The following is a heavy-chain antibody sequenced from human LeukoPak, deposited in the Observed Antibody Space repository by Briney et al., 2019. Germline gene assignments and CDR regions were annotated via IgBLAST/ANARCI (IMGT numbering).Heavy chain of an antibody. J-gene: IGHJ4*02. V-gene: IGHV1-8*01. CDR1: GYTFTSYD. D-gene: IGHD3-22*01. CDR3: ARGLTYYYDSSGYYYGY. Sequence: ASVKVSCKASGYTFTSYDINWVRQATGQGLEWMGWMNPNSGNTGYAQKFQGRVTMTRNTSISTAYMELSSLRSEDTAVYYCARGLTYYYDSSGYYYGYWGQGTLVTVSS. CDR2: MNPNSGNT.